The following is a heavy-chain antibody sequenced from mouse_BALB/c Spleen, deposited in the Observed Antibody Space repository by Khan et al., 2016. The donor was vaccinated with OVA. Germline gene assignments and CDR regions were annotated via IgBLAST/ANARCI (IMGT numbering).Heavy chain of an antibody. J-gene: IGHJ4*01. CDR1: GYTFTTAG. Sequence: QIQLVQSGPELKKPGETVRISCKASGYTFTTAGIQWVQKMPGKGLKWIGWINTHSGVPKYAEDFKGRFAFSLEISVKTAHLQITNLKNGATAPSFRAGEGAAYYGNDGGAMGSCVQGPSVTFSS. CDR3: AGEGAAYYGNDGGAMGS. CDR2: INTHSGVP. V-gene: IGHV9-4*02. D-gene: IGHD2-2*01.